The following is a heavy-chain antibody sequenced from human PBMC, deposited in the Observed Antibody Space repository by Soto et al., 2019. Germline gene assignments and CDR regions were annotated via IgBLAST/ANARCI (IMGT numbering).Heavy chain of an antibody. CDR3: ARQLVQVYYYGMDV. J-gene: IGHJ6*02. V-gene: IGHV3-23*01. D-gene: IGHD6-6*01. Sequence: EVQLLESGGGLVQPGGSLRLSCAASGFTFSSYAMSWVRQAPGKGLEWVSAISGSGGSTYYADSVKGRFTISRDNSKNTLYLQMNSLRAEDTAVYYCARQLVQVYYYGMDVWGQGTTVTVSS. CDR1: GFTFSSYA. CDR2: ISGSGGST.